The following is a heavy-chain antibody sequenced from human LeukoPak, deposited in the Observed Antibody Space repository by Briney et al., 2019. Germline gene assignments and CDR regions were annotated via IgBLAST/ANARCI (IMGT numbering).Heavy chain of an antibody. J-gene: IGHJ4*02. Sequence: GGSLRLSCAASGFTFSSYSMNWVRQAPGKGLEWVANIKQDGSEKYYVDSVKGRFTISRDNSKSTLNLQMNSLRAEDTAVYYCAKDPTHYRVWDSYESIGLSYWGQGTLVTVSS. CDR3: AKDPTHYRVWDSYESIGLSY. CDR1: GFTFSSYS. V-gene: IGHV3-7*01. CDR2: IKQDGSEK. D-gene: IGHD3-22*01.